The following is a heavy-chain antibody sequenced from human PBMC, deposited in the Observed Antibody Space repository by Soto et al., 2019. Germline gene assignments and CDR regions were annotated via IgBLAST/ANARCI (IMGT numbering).Heavy chain of an antibody. Sequence: AAVKVSCKASGYTFTGYYMHWVRQAPGQGLEWMGWINPNSGGTNYAQKFQGRVTMTRDTSISTAYMELSRLRSDDTAVYYCARNHDYYDSSGYVDDAFDIWGQGTMVTVSS. V-gene: IGHV1-2*02. CDR1: GYTFTGYY. J-gene: IGHJ3*02. D-gene: IGHD3-22*01. CDR3: ARNHDYYDSSGYVDDAFDI. CDR2: INPNSGGT.